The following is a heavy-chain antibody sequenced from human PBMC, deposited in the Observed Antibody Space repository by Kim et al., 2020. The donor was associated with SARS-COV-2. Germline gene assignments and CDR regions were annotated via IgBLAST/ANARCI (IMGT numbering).Heavy chain of an antibody. CDR2: ISYDGTNE. Sequence: GGSLRLSCAASGFNFNTYGMHWVRQAPDKGLEWLALISYDGTNEYYADSVKGRFTISRDNSKNTLFLQMNSLRAEDTAVYFCARWGYTYGDHSFYFFGLDVWGQGTTVTVSS. V-gene: IGHV3-30*03. D-gene: IGHD5-18*01. CDR3: ARWGYTYGDHSFYFFGLDV. CDR1: GFNFNTYG. J-gene: IGHJ6*02.